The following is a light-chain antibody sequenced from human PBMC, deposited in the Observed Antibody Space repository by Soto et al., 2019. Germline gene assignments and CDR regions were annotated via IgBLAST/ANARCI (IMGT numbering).Light chain of an antibody. CDR1: QGISSY. CDR2: AAS. J-gene: IGKJ1*01. V-gene: IGKV1-8*01. Sequence: AIRMTQSPSSFSASTGDRVTITCRASQGISSYLAWYQQKPGKAPKLLIYAASTLQSGVPSRFSGSGSGTDFTHTISSLQSDDFAPYYCQQYSSYPQPFGQGTKVQLK. CDR3: QQYSSYPQP.